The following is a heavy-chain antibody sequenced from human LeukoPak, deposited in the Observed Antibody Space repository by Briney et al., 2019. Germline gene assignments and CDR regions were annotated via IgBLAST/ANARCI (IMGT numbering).Heavy chain of an antibody. CDR2: INPNSGGT. V-gene: IGHV1-2*02. CDR1: GYTLTNYY. CDR3: ARGEYNWNYGWFDP. Sequence: GASVKVSCKASGYTLTNYYMHWVRQAPGQGLEWMGWINPNSGGTNYAQKFQGRVTMTRDTSISTAYMELSRLRSDDTAVYYCARGEYNWNYGWFDPWGQGTLVTVSS. D-gene: IGHD1-7*01. J-gene: IGHJ5*02.